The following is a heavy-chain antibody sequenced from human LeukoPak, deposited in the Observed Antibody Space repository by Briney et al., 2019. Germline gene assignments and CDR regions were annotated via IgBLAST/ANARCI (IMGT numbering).Heavy chain of an antibody. J-gene: IGHJ4*02. CDR2: ISIDVSEK. CDR3: ANPQSRGYDYLDY. Sequence: PGGSLRLSCAASGFTFRNYGMHWVRQAPGKGLEWVAVISIDVSEKYYADSVKGRFTISRDNSKNTLYLQMNSLRGDDTAVYYCANPQSRGYDYLDYWGQGTLVTVSS. D-gene: IGHD5-12*01. V-gene: IGHV3-30*18. CDR1: GFTFRNYG.